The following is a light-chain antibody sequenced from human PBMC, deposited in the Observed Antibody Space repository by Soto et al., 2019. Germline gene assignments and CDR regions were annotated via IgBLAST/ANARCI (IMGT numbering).Light chain of an antibody. CDR3: HSYDSSLSGYVV. Sequence: QSVLTQPPSVSGAPGQRVTISCTGSSANIGAGYDVHWYQQVPGTAPKLLIYGNNNRPSGVPDRFSGSKSGTSASLAITGLRSEDEADYYCHSYDSSLSGYVVFGGGTQLTVL. V-gene: IGLV1-40*01. CDR2: GNN. J-gene: IGLJ2*01. CDR1: SANIGAGYD.